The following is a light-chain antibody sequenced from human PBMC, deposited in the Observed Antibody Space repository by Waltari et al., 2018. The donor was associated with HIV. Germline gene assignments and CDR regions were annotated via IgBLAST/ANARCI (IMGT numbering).Light chain of an antibody. CDR3: AAWHNSLNGVI. V-gene: IGLV1-44*01. Sequence: QSVLTQPASASGTPGQRVTMSCSGSRSSVGSNTVSWYQQLPGKAPKLLISGDGRRPSGVPDRFSGSKSGTSASLAISGLQSEDEADYFCAAWHNSLNGVIFGGGTKLTVL. CDR2: GDG. CDR1: RSSVGSNT. J-gene: IGLJ2*01.